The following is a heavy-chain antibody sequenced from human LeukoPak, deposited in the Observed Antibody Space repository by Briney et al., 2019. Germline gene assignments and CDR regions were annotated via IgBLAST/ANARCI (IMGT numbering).Heavy chain of an antibody. CDR2: IKQDGSEK. V-gene: IGHV3-7*01. Sequence: PGGSLRLSCAASGFTFSSYWMSWVRQAPGKGLEWVANIKQDGSEKYYVDSVKGRFTISRDNAKNSLYLQMNSLRAEDTAVYYCARERRVSRYNWSQGYFDYWGQGTLVTVSS. D-gene: IGHD1-20*01. CDR1: GFTFSSYW. CDR3: ARERRVSRYNWSQGYFDY. J-gene: IGHJ4*02.